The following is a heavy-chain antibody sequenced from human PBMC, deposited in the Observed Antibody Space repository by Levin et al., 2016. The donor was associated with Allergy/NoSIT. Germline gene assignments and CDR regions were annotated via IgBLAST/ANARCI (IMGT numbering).Heavy chain of an antibody. CDR1: GGSFSGYY. D-gene: IGHD3-16*01. CDR3: ARSPGGFWVDY. Sequence: SETLSLTCAVYGGSFSGYYWSWIRQHPGKGLEFIGYMYYSGSAYCNPSLKSRVTISVDTSKNQFSLELTSVTAADTAVYYCARSPGGFWVDYWGQGTLVTVSS. V-gene: IGHV4-31*11. CDR2: MYYSGSA. J-gene: IGHJ4*02.